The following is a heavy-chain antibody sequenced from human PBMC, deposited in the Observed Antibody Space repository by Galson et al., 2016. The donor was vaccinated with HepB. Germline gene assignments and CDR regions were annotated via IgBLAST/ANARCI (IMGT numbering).Heavy chain of an antibody. CDR1: GLTFTNAC. CDR3: AASYNGGYSDH. V-gene: IGHV3-15*01. CDR2: MNSNYNGGTV. Sequence: SLRLSCAVSGLTFTNACLTWVRQAPGKGLEWVGRMNSNYNGGTVDYGSPVKGRFTISREDSKNMFYLQMNSLKTEDTALYYCAASYNGGYSDHWGQGTRVSVSS. J-gene: IGHJ4*02. D-gene: IGHD1-26*01.